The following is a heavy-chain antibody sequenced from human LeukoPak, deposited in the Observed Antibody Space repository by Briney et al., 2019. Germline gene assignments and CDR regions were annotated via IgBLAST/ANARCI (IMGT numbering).Heavy chain of an antibody. CDR3: ASRWEYIHYYYMDV. V-gene: IGHV3-30*02. Sequence: PGGSLRLSCAASGFIFSKNGMHWVRQAPGKGLEWVAFIRHDESKKYYADSVKGRFTISRDNAKNSLYLQMNSLRAEDTAVYYCASRWEYIHYYYMDVWGKGTTVTVSS. J-gene: IGHJ6*03. CDR2: IRHDESKK. D-gene: IGHD1-26*01. CDR1: GFIFSKNG.